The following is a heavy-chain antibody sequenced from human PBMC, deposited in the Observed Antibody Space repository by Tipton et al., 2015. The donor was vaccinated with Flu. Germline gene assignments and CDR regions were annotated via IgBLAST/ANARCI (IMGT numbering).Heavy chain of an antibody. V-gene: IGHV3-66*02. J-gene: IGHJ3*01. CDR2: IYHGGGT. CDR1: GFSISSSY. Sequence: GSLRLSCAASGFSISSSYMNWVRQAPGKGLEWLSVIYHGGGTYYADSVKGRFTISRDNSNGTLHLQMNSLTGGDTAVYYCVRTARRPFGAFDVWGQGTMVTVSS. D-gene: IGHD3-16*01. CDR3: VRTARRPFGAFDV.